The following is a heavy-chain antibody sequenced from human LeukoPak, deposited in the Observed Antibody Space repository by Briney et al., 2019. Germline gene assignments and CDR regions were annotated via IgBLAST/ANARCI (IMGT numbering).Heavy chain of an antibody. Sequence: GASVKVSCKASGYTFTGYYMHWVRQAPGQGLEWMGWINPNSGGTNYAQKVEGRVTMTRDTSINKAYLQLSRLRSHDTAVYYCARSSSGWYDAFDIWGQGTMVTVSS. CDR2: INPNSGGT. V-gene: IGHV1-2*02. CDR3: ARSSSGWYDAFDI. D-gene: IGHD6-19*01. J-gene: IGHJ3*02. CDR1: GYTFTGYY.